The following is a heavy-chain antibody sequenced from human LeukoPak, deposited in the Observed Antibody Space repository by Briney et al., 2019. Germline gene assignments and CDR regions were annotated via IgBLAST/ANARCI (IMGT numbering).Heavy chain of an antibody. CDR1: GGSFSGYY. V-gene: IGHV4-34*01. D-gene: IGHD3-10*01. CDR3: AREARRITMVRGVSPMDV. Sequence: SETLPLTCAVYGGSFSGYYWSWIRQPPGKGLEWIGEINHSGSTNYNPSLKSRVTISVDTSKNQFSLKLSSVTAADTAVYYCAREARRITMVRGVSPMDVWGQGTTVTVSS. CDR2: INHSGST. J-gene: IGHJ6*02.